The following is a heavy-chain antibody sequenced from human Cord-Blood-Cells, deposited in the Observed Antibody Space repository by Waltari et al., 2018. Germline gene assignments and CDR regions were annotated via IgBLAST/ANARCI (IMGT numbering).Heavy chain of an antibody. J-gene: IGHJ4*02. CDR1: GYTLTSYA. CDR3: ARGWEDIVVVPADY. Sequence: QVQLVQSGAEVKKPGASVKVSCKASGYTLTSYAMHWVRQAPGQRLEWMGWINAGNGNTKYSQKFQGRVTITRDTSASTAYMELSSLRSEDTAVYYCARGWEDIVVVPADYWGQGTLVTVSS. CDR2: INAGNGNT. V-gene: IGHV1-3*01. D-gene: IGHD2-2*01.